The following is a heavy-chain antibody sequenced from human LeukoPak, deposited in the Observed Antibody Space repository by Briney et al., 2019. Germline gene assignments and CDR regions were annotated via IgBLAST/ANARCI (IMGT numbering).Heavy chain of an antibody. V-gene: IGHV4-59*01. CDR1: GGSISSYY. CDR3: AREGLGMDV. J-gene: IGHJ6*02. Sequence: SETLSLTCTVSGGSISSYYWSRIRQPPGKGLEWIGYIYYSGSTNYNPSLKSRVTISVDTSKNQFSLKLSSVTAADTAVYYCAREGLGMDVWGQGTTVTVSS. CDR2: IYYSGST.